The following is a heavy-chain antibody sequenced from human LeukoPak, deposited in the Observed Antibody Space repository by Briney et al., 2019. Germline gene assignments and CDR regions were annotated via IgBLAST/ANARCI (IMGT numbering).Heavy chain of an antibody. V-gene: IGHV3-48*01. D-gene: IGHD6-25*01. Sequence: GGSLGLSCAASGFTFSSYSMNWVRQAPGKGLEWVSYISSSSSTIYYADSVKGRFTISRDNAKNSLYLRMNSLRAEDTAVYYCARGLAAVDAFDIWGQGTMVTVSS. J-gene: IGHJ3*02. CDR1: GFTFSSYS. CDR2: ISSSSSTI. CDR3: ARGLAAVDAFDI.